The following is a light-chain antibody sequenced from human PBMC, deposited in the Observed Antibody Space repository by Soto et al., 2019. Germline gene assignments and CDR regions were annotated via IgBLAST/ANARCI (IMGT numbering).Light chain of an antibody. Sequence: SYELTQPLAVSVAPGQTARIGCGGNNIGTKGLRWYQQKPVQAPVLVVSDNEDRPSRIPERFSGSNSGNTAIPTPRRAEAGDEADYFCQLCDSSSEFNYVFGTGTKVTAL. CDR1: NIGTKG. CDR3: QLCDSSSEFNYV. J-gene: IGLJ1*01. V-gene: IGLV3-21*02. CDR2: DNE.